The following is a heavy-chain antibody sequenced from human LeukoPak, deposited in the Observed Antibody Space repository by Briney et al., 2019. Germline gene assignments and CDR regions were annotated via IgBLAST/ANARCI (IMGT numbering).Heavy chain of an antibody. D-gene: IGHD4-17*01. J-gene: IGHJ4*02. Sequence: ASVKVSCKASGYSFSSYGISWVRQAPGQGLQWMGWISAYNGNTNYAQKFQGRVTMTTDTSTTTAHMELRGLRSDDTAVYYCARESDYGRLMDYWGQGTLVTVSS. CDR2: ISAYNGNT. CDR1: GYSFSSYG. CDR3: ARESDYGRLMDY. V-gene: IGHV1-18*01.